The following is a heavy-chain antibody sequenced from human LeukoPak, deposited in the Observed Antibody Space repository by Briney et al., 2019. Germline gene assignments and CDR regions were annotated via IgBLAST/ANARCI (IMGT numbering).Heavy chain of an antibody. Sequence: ASVKVSCKASGYTFTSYYMHWVRQAPGQGLEWMGIINPSGGSTSYAQKFQGRVTMTRDMSTSTVYMELSSLRSEDTAVYYCARGGYDFWSGYYRVRYFDYWGQGTLVTVSS. D-gene: IGHD3-3*01. J-gene: IGHJ4*02. CDR3: ARGGYDFWSGYYRVRYFDY. CDR1: GYTFTSYY. V-gene: IGHV1-46*01. CDR2: INPSGGST.